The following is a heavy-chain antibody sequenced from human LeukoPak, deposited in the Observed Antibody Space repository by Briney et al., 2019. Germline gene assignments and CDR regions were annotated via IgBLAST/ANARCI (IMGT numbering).Heavy chain of an antibody. V-gene: IGHV4-4*02. J-gene: IGHJ4*02. Sequence: PSGTLSLTRAVSGGSISSSNWWSWVRQPPGKGLEWIGEINHSGSTNYNPSLKSRVTISVDTSKNQFSLKLSSVTAADTAVYYCARGGSSGYSNFDYWGQGTLVTVSS. CDR1: GGSISSSNW. CDR2: INHSGST. D-gene: IGHD3-22*01. CDR3: ARGGSSGYSNFDY.